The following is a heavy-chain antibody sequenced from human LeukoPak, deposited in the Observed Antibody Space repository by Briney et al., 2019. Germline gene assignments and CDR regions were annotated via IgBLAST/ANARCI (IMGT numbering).Heavy chain of an antibody. V-gene: IGHV3-23*01. CDR2: ISGSGDDT. J-gene: IGHJ4*02. D-gene: IGHD2-21*02. CDR1: GFTFSTYF. Sequence: GGSLRLSCAASGFTFSTYFMTWVRQAPGKGLEWVSAISGSGDDTYYADSVKGRFTISRDNSKNTLYLQMRSLRAVDTAVYYCAKFAGSGAFYSSDYWGQGALVTVSS. CDR3: AKFAGSGAFYSSDY.